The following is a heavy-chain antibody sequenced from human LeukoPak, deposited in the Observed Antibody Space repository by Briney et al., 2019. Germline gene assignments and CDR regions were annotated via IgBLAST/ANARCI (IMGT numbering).Heavy chain of an antibody. Sequence: GGSLRLSCAASGFTFSSYSMNWVRQAPGKGLEWVSSISSSSSYIYYADSVKGRFTISRDNAKNSLYLQMNSLRAEDTAVYYCARDYYYDGSGYYYMDVWGKGTTVTVSS. CDR2: ISSSSSYI. CDR3: ARDYYYDGSGYYYMDV. CDR1: GFTFSSYS. D-gene: IGHD3-22*01. J-gene: IGHJ6*03. V-gene: IGHV3-21*01.